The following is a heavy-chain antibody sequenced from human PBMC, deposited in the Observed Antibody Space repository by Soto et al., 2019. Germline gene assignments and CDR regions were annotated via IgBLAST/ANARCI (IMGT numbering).Heavy chain of an antibody. CDR2: ISYDGSNK. CDR3: ARERSYIVVVYHFDY. Sequence: GGSLRLSCAASGFTFSSYAMHWVRQAPGQGLEWVAVISYDGSNKYYADSVKGRFTISRDNSKNTLYLQMNSLRAEDTAVYYCARERSYIVVVYHFDYWGQGTLVTVSS. J-gene: IGHJ4*02. D-gene: IGHD2-15*01. V-gene: IGHV3-30-3*01. CDR1: GFTFSSYA.